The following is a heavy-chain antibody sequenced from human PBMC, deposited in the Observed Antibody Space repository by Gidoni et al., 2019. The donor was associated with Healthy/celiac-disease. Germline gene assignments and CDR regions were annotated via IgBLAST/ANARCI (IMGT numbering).Heavy chain of an antibody. CDR3: AKDAPRPAKERPKGLRGGDIVAFDY. V-gene: IGHV3-23*01. D-gene: IGHD2-21*02. Sequence: EVQLLESGGGLVQPGGSLRLSCAASGFTFSSYAMSWVRPAPGKGLEWVSAISGSGGSTYYADSVKGRFTISRDNSKNTLYLQMNSLRAEDTAVYYCAKDAPRPAKERPKGLRGGDIVAFDYWGQGTLVTVSS. CDR2: ISGSGGST. J-gene: IGHJ4*02. CDR1: GFTFSSYA.